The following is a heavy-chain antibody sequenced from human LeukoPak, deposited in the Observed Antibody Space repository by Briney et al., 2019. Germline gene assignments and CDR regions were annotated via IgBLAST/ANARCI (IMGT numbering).Heavy chain of an antibody. CDR2: ISWNSGSI. CDR3: AKSSSPSSFDYYFDY. CDR1: GFTFDDYA. Sequence: GGSLRLSCAASGFTFDDYAMHWVRQAPGKGLEWVSGISWNSGSIGYADSVKGRFAISRDNAKNSLYLQMNSLRAEDTALYYCAKSSSPSSFDYYFDYWGQRTLVTVSS. J-gene: IGHJ4*02. V-gene: IGHV3-9*01. D-gene: IGHD6-6*01.